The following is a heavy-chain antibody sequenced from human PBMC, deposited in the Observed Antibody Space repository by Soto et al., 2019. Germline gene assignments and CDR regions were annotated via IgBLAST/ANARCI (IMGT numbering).Heavy chain of an antibody. CDR3: ARDFPMVRGVINWFDP. CDR1: GYTFTSHY. D-gene: IGHD3-10*01. J-gene: IGHJ5*02. Sequence: ASVKVSCEASGYTFTSHYMHWVRQAPGQRPEWMGWINGGNGNTKYSQYFQGRVTITRDTSASTAYMELSSLTSEDTAVYYCARDFPMVRGVINWFDPWGQGTLVTVSS. CDR2: INGGNGNT. V-gene: IGHV1-3*01.